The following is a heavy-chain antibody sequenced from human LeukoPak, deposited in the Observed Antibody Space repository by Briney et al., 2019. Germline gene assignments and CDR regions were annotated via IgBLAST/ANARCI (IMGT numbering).Heavy chain of an antibody. V-gene: IGHV4-4*07. Sequence: SETLSLTCTVSGGSISSYYWSWIRQPAGKGLEWIGRIYTSGSTNYNPSLKSRVTMSVDTAKNQFSLKLSSVTAADTAVYYCARDRIVGATWADYYYYYMDVWGKGTTVTVSS. CDR3: ARDRIVGATWADYYYYYMDV. CDR2: IYTSGST. CDR1: GGSISSYY. J-gene: IGHJ6*03. D-gene: IGHD1-26*01.